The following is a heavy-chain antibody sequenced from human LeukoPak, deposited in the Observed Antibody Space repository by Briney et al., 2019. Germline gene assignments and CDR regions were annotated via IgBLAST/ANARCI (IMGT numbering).Heavy chain of an antibody. CDR1: GGSFSGYF. Sequence: KPSETLSLTCAVYGGSFSGYFWSWIRQPPGKGLEWIGEINHSGSTNYNPSLKSRVTISVDTSKSQFSLKLSSVTAADTAVYYCARDCDWFDPWGQGTLVTVSS. CDR2: INHSGST. CDR3: ARDCDWFDP. V-gene: IGHV4-34*01. D-gene: IGHD2-21*01. J-gene: IGHJ5*02.